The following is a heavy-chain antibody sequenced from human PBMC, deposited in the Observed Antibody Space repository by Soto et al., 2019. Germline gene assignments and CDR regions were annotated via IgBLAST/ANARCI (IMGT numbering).Heavy chain of an antibody. D-gene: IGHD4-17*01. Sequence: QVQLVQSGAEVKKPGASVKVSCKPSGYSYTTFGISWVRQAPGQGLEWMGWMNSNSGKTDYAQKFQGRVTMTTDTFTRTAYMDLRSLTADDTAVYFCVRDRLTVTGTKCFDYWGQGALFTVSS. CDR1: GYSYTTFG. V-gene: IGHV1-18*01. CDR2: MNSNSGKT. CDR3: VRDRLTVTGTKCFDY. J-gene: IGHJ4*02.